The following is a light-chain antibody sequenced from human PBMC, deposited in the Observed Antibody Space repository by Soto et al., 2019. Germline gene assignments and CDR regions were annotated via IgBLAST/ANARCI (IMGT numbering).Light chain of an antibody. V-gene: IGKV1-9*01. CDR1: QGIRSY. CDR3: QQFNSYPLT. J-gene: IGKJ4*01. CDR2: AAS. Sequence: IQLTQSPSSLSASVGGRITIPCRSSQGIRSYLAWYQQKPGKAPKLLIYAASSLQSGVPSRFSGSGSGTDFTLTISSLQPDDFATYYCQQFNSYPLTFGGGTKVDIK.